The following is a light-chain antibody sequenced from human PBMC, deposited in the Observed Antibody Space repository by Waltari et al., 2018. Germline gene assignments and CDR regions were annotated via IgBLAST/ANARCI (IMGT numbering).Light chain of an antibody. CDR3: QSFDSSLDGYV. CDR1: SSTVGSYYH. CDR2: ANT. J-gene: IGLJ1*01. V-gene: IGLV1-40*01. Sequence: QSVLTQPPSVSGAPGQRVTISCTGRSSTVGSYYHVHCYRHLPGTAPKALFYANTNRPSGVPDRFSGSKSGASASLAITGLQAEDEADYYCQSFDSSLDGYVFGTGTKVTVL.